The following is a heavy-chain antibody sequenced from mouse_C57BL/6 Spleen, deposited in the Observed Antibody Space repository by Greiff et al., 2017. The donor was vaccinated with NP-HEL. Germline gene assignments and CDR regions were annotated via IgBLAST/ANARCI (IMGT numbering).Heavy chain of an antibody. J-gene: IGHJ1*03. D-gene: IGHD1-1*01. CDR2: INPSTGGT. Sequence: EVQLQQSGPELVKPGASVKISCKASGYSFTGYYMNWVKQSPEKSLEWIGEINPSTGGTTYNQKFKAKATLTVDKSSSTAYMQLKSLTSEDSAVYYCARRGYYGSSYGYFDVWGTGTTVTVSS. CDR1: GYSFTGYY. CDR3: ARRGYYGSSYGYFDV. V-gene: IGHV1-42*01.